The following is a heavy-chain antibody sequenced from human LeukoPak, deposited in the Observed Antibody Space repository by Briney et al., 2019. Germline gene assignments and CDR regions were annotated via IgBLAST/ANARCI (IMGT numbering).Heavy chain of an antibody. Sequence: GGSLRLSCAASGFTVSSNYMSWVRQALGKGLEWVSVIYSGGSTYYADSVKGRFTISRHNSKNTLYLQMNSLRAEDTAVYYCASQGRWLQFPFDYWGQGTLVTVSS. CDR1: GFTVSSNY. V-gene: IGHV3-53*04. CDR2: IYSGGST. D-gene: IGHD5-24*01. CDR3: ASQGRWLQFPFDY. J-gene: IGHJ4*02.